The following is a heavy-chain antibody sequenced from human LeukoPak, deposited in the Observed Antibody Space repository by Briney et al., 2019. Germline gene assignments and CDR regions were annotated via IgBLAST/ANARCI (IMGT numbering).Heavy chain of an antibody. V-gene: IGHV1-18*01. D-gene: IGHD2-2*01. CDR3: PRDQGWPYQLPFP. CDR1: GYTFTSYG. Sequence: GASVKVSCKASGYTFTSYGIIWVRQAPGQGLEWMGWISAYNGNTNSAQKLKGRVTMTTDTSTSTAYMELRSLRSDATAVYYCPRDQGWPYQLPFPWGQGTLVTVSS. CDR2: ISAYNGNT. J-gene: IGHJ5*02.